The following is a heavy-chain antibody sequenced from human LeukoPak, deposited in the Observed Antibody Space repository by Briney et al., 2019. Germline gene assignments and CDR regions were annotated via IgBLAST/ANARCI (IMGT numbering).Heavy chain of an antibody. D-gene: IGHD3-10*01. CDR3: ARSYGSGSSLHYYGLDV. CDR2: IYYSGST. J-gene: IGHJ6*02. V-gene: IGHV4-39*01. CDR1: GGSISSYY. Sequence: SETLSLTCTVSGGSISSYYWGWIRQPPGKGLEWIGSIYYSGSTYYNPSLKTRVTISVDTSKKQFSLRLSAVTAADTAVYYCARSYGSGSSLHYYGLDVWGQGTTVTVSS.